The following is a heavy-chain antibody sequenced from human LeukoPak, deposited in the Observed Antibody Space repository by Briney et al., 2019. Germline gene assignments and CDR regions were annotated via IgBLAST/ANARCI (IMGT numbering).Heavy chain of an antibody. J-gene: IGHJ4*02. D-gene: IGHD6-13*01. V-gene: IGHV3-7*01. CDR1: GFTFSSYW. Sequence: GGSLRLSCAASGFTFSSYWMSWVRQAPGKGLEWVANIKQDGSEKYYVDSVKGRFTISRGNAKNSLYLQMNSLRAEDTAVYYCARSRIAAAGTVGYWGQGTLVTVSS. CDR3: ARSRIAAAGTVGY. CDR2: IKQDGSEK.